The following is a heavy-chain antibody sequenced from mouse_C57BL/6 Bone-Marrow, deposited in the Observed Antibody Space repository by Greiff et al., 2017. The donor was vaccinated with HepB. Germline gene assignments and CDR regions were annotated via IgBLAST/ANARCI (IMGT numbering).Heavy chain of an antibody. J-gene: IGHJ1*03. CDR2: IRNKANNHAT. CDR3: TRPITTKYFDV. Sequence: EVMLVESGGGLVQPGGSMKLSCAASGFTFSDAWMDWVRQSPEKGLEWVAEIRNKANNHATYYAESVKGRFTISRDDSKSSVYLQMNSLRAEDTGIYYCTRPITTKYFDVWGTGTTVTVSS. D-gene: IGHD1-2*01. CDR1: GFTFSDAW. V-gene: IGHV6-6*01.